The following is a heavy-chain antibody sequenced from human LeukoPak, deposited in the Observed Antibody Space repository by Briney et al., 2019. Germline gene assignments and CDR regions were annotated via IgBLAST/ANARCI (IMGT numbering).Heavy chain of an antibody. Sequence: GGSLRLSCAASGFTFSSYWMSWVRQAPGKGLEWVANIKQDGSEKYYVDSVKGRFTIYRDNAKNSLYLQMNSLRAEDTAVYYCARDTLPNRYCSGGSCYSDYWGQGTLVTVSS. V-gene: IGHV3-7*01. CDR1: GFTFSSYW. CDR3: ARDTLPNRYCSGGSCYSDY. J-gene: IGHJ4*02. CDR2: IKQDGSEK. D-gene: IGHD2-15*01.